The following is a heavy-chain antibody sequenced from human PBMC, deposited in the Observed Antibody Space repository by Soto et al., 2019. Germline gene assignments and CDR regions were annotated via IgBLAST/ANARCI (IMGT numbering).Heavy chain of an antibody. J-gene: IGHJ4*02. CDR1: GYTFTSYA. CDR2: INAGNGNT. D-gene: IGHD2-15*01. Sequence: QVQLVQSGAEVKKPGASVKVSCKASGYTFTSYAMHWVRQAPGQRLEWMGWINAGNGNTKYSQKFQGRVNITRDTSASTAYMELSSLRSEDTAVYYCATGPGGPDGPGDYWGQGTLVTVSS. V-gene: IGHV1-3*01. CDR3: ATGPGGPDGPGDY.